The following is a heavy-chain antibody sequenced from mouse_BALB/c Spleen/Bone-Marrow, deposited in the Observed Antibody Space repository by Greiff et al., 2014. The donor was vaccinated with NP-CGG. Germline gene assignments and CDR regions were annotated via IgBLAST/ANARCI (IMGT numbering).Heavy chain of an antibody. CDR1: GFTFSSYA. CDR2: ISSGGSYT. Sequence: EVQLVESGGGLVKPGGSLKLSCAASGFTFSSYAMSWVRQTPEKRLEWVATISSGGSYTYYPDSVKGRFTISRDNAKNTLYLQMSGLRSEDTAMYYCARPHYYGSSWFAYWGQGTLVTVSA. CDR3: ARPHYYGSSWFAY. D-gene: IGHD1-1*01. J-gene: IGHJ3*01. V-gene: IGHV5-9-3*01.